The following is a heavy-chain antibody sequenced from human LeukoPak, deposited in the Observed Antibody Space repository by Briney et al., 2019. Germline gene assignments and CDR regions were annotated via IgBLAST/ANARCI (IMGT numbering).Heavy chain of an antibody. CDR1: GGTFSSYA. J-gene: IGHJ4*02. CDR3: ARGSKWELLCYFDY. CDR2: INAGNGNT. Sequence: GASVKVSCKASGGTFSSYAISWVRQAPGQGLEWMGRINAGNGNTKYSQKFQGRVTITRDTSASTAYMELSSLRSEDTAVYYCARGSKWELLCYFDYWGQGTLVTVSS. V-gene: IGHV1-3*01. D-gene: IGHD1-26*01.